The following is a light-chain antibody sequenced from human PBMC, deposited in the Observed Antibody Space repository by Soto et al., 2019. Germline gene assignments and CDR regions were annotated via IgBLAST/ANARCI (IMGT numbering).Light chain of an antibody. Sequence: QSALTQPASVSGSPGQALTISCTGTSRDVGGYNYVSWYQQHPGKAPKLMIYEVSNRPSGVSDRFSGSKSGNTASLTISGLQVEDEADYYCTSYTSSSTPVFGAGTKVTVL. CDR1: SRDVGGYNY. CDR2: EVS. J-gene: IGLJ1*01. V-gene: IGLV2-14*01. CDR3: TSYTSSSTPV.